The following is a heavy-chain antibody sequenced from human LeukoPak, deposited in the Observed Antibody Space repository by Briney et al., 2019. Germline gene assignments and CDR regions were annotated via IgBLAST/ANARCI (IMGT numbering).Heavy chain of an antibody. CDR3: ARGYSSSWNYYFDY. CDR1: GGSISSGGYY. CDR2: IYHSGST. J-gene: IGHJ4*02. Sequence: SETLSLTCTVSGGSISSGGYYWSWIRQPPGKGLEWIGYIYHSGSTYYNPSLKSRVTISVDTSKNQFSLKLSSVTAADTAVYYCARGYSSSWNYYFDYWGQGTLVTVSS. V-gene: IGHV4-30-2*01. D-gene: IGHD6-13*01.